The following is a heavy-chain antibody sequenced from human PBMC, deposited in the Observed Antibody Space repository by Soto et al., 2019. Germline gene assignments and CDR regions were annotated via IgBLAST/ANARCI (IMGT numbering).Heavy chain of an antibody. D-gene: IGHD3-16*01. CDR2: INAGNGNT. V-gene: IGHV1-3*01. CDR3: ARVIGGLYYFDY. CDR1: GYTFTGYY. J-gene: IGHJ4*02. Sequence: ASVKVSCKASGYTFTGYYMHWVRQAPGQRLEWMGWINAGNGNTKYSQKFQGRVTITRDTSASTAYMELSSLRSEDTAVYYCARVIGGLYYFDYWGQGTLVTVSS.